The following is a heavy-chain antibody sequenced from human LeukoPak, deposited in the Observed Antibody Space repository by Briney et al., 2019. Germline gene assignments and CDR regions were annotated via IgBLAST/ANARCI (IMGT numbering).Heavy chain of an antibody. D-gene: IGHD3-22*01. CDR3: ARAGGYYYQWFDY. Sequence: SETLSLTCAVYGGSFSGYYWSWIRQPPGKGLEWIGEINHSGSTNYNPSLKSRVTISVDTSKNQFSLKLSSVTAADTAVYYCARAGGYYYQWFDYWGQGTLVTVSS. V-gene: IGHV4-34*01. J-gene: IGHJ4*02. CDR2: INHSGST. CDR1: GGSFSGYY.